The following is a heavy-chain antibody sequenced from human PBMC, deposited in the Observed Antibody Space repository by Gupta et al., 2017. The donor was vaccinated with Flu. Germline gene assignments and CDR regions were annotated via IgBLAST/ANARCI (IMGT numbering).Heavy chain of an antibody. CDR3: ARGGRYDDYWPYYFDY. J-gene: IGHJ4*02. D-gene: IGHD4-17*01. Sequence: GRFTISRDKAKNSLYLQMNSLRADDTARYYCARGGRYDDYWPYYFDYWGQGTLVTVSS. V-gene: IGHV3-11*05.